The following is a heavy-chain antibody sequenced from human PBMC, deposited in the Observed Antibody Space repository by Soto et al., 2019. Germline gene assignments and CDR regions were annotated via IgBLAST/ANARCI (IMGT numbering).Heavy chain of an antibody. CDR2: ISYDGSNK. J-gene: IGHJ6*02. D-gene: IGHD6-6*01. CDR1: GFTFSSYG. Sequence: GGSLRLSCAASGFTFSSYGMHWVRQAPGKGLEWVAVISYDGSNKYYADSVKGRFTISRDNSKNTLYLQMNSLRAEDTAVYYCAKGVIAARRYYYYGMDVWGQGTTVTVSS. CDR3: AKGVIAARRYYYYGMDV. V-gene: IGHV3-30*18.